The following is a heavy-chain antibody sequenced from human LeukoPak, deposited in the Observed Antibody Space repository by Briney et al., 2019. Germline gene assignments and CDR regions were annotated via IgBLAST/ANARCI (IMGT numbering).Heavy chain of an antibody. D-gene: IGHD3-10*01. CDR1: GGSFSGYY. J-gene: IGHJ4*02. CDR3: ARDLWGSGIDN. Sequence: SETLSLTCAAYGGSFSGYYWSWIRQPPGKGLEWIGEINHSGSTNYNPSLKSRVTISVDTSKNQFSLKLSSVTAADTAVYYCARDLWGSGIDNWGQGTLVTVSS. V-gene: IGHV4-34*01. CDR2: INHSGST.